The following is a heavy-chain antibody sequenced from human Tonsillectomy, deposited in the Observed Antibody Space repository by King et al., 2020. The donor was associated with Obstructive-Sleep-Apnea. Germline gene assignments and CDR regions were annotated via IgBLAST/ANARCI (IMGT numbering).Heavy chain of an antibody. Sequence: QLQESGPGLVKPSETLSLTCTVSGGSISSYYWSWIRQPPGKGLEWIGYIYYSGSTNYNPSLKSRVTISVDTSKNPFSLKLSSVTAADTAVYYCARSMEYQLKGWEWFDPWGQGTLVTVSS. CDR2: IYYSGST. CDR1: GGSISSYY. J-gene: IGHJ5*02. CDR3: ARSMEYQLKGWEWFDP. V-gene: IGHV4-59*01. D-gene: IGHD2-2*01.